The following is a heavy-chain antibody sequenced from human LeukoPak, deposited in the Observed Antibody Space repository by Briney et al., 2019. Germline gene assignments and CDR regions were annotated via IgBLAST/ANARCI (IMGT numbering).Heavy chain of an antibody. CDR1: GFTFSDNW. J-gene: IGHJ4*02. V-gene: IGHV3-74*01. D-gene: IGHD7-27*01. CDR2: ISSDGRST. Sequence: PGGSLRLSCAASGFTFSDNWMHWVRQAPGKGLVWVSVISSDGRSTIYADSVKGRFTISRDNAKNTLYLQMDSLRAEDTAVYYCGRGLLGGSDYWGQGTLVTVSS. CDR3: GRGLLGGSDY.